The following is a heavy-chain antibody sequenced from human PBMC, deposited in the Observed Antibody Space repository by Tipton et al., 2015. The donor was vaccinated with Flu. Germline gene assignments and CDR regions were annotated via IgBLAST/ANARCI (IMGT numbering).Heavy chain of an antibody. Sequence: TLSLTCTVSGGSISSSSYYWGWIRQPPGKGLEWIGSIFYSGSTYYNPSLKSRVTISVDTSKNQFSLKLSSVTAAVTAVYYCARPNPLQGAFDIWGQGTMVTVSS. D-gene: IGHD4-11*01. V-gene: IGHV4-39*07. CDR1: GGSISSSSYY. J-gene: IGHJ3*02. CDR3: ARPNPLQGAFDI. CDR2: IFYSGST.